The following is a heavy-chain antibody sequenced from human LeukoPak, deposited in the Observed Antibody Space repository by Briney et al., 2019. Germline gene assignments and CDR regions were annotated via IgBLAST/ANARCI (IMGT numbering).Heavy chain of an antibody. Sequence: PSETLSLTCTVSGGSISSYYWSWVRQPAGKGLEWIGRIYSSGSTYYNPSLKSRVTMSVDTSKNQFSLKLSSATAADTAVYYCARDLRDYYGSGSYYRDWFDPWGQGTLVTVSS. J-gene: IGHJ5*02. CDR3: ARDLRDYYGSGSYYRDWFDP. CDR1: GGSISSYY. CDR2: IYSSGST. D-gene: IGHD3-10*01. V-gene: IGHV4-4*07.